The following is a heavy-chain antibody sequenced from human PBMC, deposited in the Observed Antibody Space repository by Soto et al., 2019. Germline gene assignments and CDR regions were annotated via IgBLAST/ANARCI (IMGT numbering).Heavy chain of an antibody. V-gene: IGHV3-33*01. Sequence: WSLRLSCAASGFTFSSYGMHWVRQAPGKGLEWVAVIWYDGSNKYYADSVKGRFTISRDNSKNTLYLQMNSLRAEDTAVYYCARGSVGTTLLYYYYGMDVWGQGTTVTVSS. CDR2: IWYDGSNK. J-gene: IGHJ6*02. CDR1: GFTFSSYG. CDR3: ARGSVGTTLLYYYYGMDV. D-gene: IGHD5-12*01.